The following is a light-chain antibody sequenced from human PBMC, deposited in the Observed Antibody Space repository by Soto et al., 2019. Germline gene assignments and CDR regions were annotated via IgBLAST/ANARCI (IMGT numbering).Light chain of an antibody. CDR2: GAS. Sequence: EIVMTQSPATLSVSPGERATLSCRASQSVSGNLIWYQQKPGQAPRLLIYGASTRATGIPARFSASGSGTGFTLPISSLQSEDVAVYYCQQYNNWLPIAFGPGTRLDIK. CDR3: QQYNNWLPIA. CDR1: QSVSGN. V-gene: IGKV3-15*01. J-gene: IGKJ5*01.